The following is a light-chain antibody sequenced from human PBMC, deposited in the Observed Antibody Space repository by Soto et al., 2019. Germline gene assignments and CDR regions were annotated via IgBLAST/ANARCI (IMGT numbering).Light chain of an antibody. V-gene: IGKV4-1*01. CDR1: QSVLYSSNNKNY. J-gene: IGKJ2*01. CDR2: WAS. CDR3: QQYYRTPLT. Sequence: DIVMTQSPDSLAVSLGERATINCKSSQSVLYSSNNKNYLVWYQQKPGQPPKLLIYWASTRESGVPDRFSGSGSGTDFTLTISSLQAEDVAVYYCQQYYRTPLTFGQGTKLEIK.